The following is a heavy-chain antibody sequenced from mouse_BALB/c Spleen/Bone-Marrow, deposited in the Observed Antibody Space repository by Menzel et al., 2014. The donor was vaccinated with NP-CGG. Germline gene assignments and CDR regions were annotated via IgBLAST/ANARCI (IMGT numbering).Heavy chain of an antibody. D-gene: IGHD2-9*01. V-gene: IGHV14-3*02. CDR3: TTYYGSRFTY. J-gene: IGHJ3*01. Sequence: EVMLVESGAELVKPGASVKLSCTASGFNIKGTYMHWVKQRPEQGLEWIGRIDPANGNTKYDPKFQGKATITADTSSNTAYLQLNSLPSEDTAVYYCTTYYGSRFTYWGQGTLVTVSA. CDR1: GFNIKGTY. CDR2: IDPANGNT.